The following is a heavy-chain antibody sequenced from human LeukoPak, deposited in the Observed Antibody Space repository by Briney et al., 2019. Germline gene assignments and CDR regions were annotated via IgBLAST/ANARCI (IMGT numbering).Heavy chain of an antibody. CDR2: ISYDGSNK. J-gene: IGHJ5*02. D-gene: IGHD1-26*01. CDR1: GFTFSSYA. V-gene: IGHV3-30-3*01. CDR3: ARGGEWELLRWFDP. Sequence: PGGSLRLSCAASGFTFSSYAMHWVRQAPGKGLEWVAVISYDGSNKYYADSVKGRFTISRDNSKNTLYLQMNSLRAEDTAVYYCARGGEWELLRWFDPWGQGTLVTVSS.